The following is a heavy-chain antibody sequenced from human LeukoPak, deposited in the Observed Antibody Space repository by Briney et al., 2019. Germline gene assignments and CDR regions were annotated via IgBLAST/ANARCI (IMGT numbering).Heavy chain of an antibody. V-gene: IGHV1-2*02. CDR1: GYTFTGYY. J-gene: IGHJ5*02. Sequence: ASVNVSCKASGYTFTGYYMHWVRQAPGQGLEWMGWINPNSGGTNYAQKFQGRVTMTRDTSISTAYMELSRLRSDDTAVYYCARSGGRRGWFDPWGQGTLVTVSS. CDR3: ARSGGRRGWFDP. CDR2: INPNSGGT. D-gene: IGHD3-10*01.